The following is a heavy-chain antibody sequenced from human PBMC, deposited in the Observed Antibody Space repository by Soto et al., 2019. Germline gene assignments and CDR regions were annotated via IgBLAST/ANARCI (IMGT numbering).Heavy chain of an antibody. CDR3: ARESWYSSRSFDY. CDR2: ISYDGSNK. J-gene: IGHJ4*02. Sequence: QVQLVESGGGVVQPGRSLRLSCAASGFTFSSYAMHWVRQAPGKGLEWVAVISYDGSNKYYADSVKGRFTISRDNSKNTLYLQMNSLRAEDTAVYYCARESWYSSRSFDYWGQGTLVTVSS. V-gene: IGHV3-30-3*01. D-gene: IGHD6-13*01. CDR1: GFTFSSYA.